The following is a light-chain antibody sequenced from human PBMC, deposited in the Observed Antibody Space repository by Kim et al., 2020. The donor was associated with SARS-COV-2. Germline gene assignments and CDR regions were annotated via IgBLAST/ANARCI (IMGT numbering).Light chain of an antibody. CDR3: NSRDSSGNHLV. V-gene: IGLV3-19*01. Sequence: ALGQTVRITCHGDSLRSYSASWYQQKPGQAPVLVIYGKNNRPSGIPDRFSGSSSGNTASLTITGAQAEDEADYYCNSRDSSGNHLVFGGGTKLTVL. CDR2: GKN. CDR1: SLRSYS. J-gene: IGLJ2*01.